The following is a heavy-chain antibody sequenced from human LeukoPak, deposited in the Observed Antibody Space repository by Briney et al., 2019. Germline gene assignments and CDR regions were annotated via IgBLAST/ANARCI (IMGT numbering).Heavy chain of an antibody. J-gene: IGHJ4*02. CDR2: IRSSSSHI. V-gene: IGHV3-21*01. CDR1: GFTFSSYS. D-gene: IGHD1-26*01. Sequence: GGSLRLSCAASGFTFSSYSMNWVRQAPGKGLEWVSSIRSSSSHIYYADSVKGRFTISRDNAKNTLYLQMNSLRAEDTAVYYCVRVLGANDYWGQGILVTVSS. CDR3: VRVLGANDY.